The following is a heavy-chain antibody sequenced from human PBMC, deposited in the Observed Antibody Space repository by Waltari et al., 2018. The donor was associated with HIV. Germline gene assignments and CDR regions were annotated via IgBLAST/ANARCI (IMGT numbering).Heavy chain of an antibody. CDR3: AKVRDETLHGGEAFYYAMDV. Sequence: EVQLLESGGGMVPPGGSLRLSCAASGFSFRSYAMNWVRQAPGKGLGWVSVISGSGSNTFYADSVKGRFTISRDNSGNTLYLQMNALRVEDTALYFCAKVRDETLHGGEAFYYAMDVWGQGTTVTVSS. CDR1: GFSFRSYA. V-gene: IGHV3-23*01. D-gene: IGHD3-16*01. J-gene: IGHJ6*02. CDR2: ISGSGSNT.